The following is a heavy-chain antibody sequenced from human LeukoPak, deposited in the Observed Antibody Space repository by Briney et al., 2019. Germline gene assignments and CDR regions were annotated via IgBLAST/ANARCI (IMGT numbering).Heavy chain of an antibody. V-gene: IGHV2-5*01. D-gene: IGHD6-6*01. CDR3: ALRFSEALAFDY. CDR2: IFWNDEK. Sequence: ESGPTLVNPTQTLTVTCSFSGFSVSSRGVAVAWIRQPPGRALEWLAIIFWNDEKHYSPSLNNRLTITKDTSKNQVVLTMTNMDPVDTATFYCALRFSEALAFDYWGQGTLVTVSS. CDR1: GFSVSSRGVA. J-gene: IGHJ4*02.